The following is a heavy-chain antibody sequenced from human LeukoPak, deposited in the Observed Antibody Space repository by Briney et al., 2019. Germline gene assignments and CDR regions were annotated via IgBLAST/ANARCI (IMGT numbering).Heavy chain of an antibody. Sequence: SGTLSLTCAVSGGSISSGNWWSWVRQPPGKGLEWIGQIYHSGSTNYNPSLKSRVTISVEKSKNQFSLNLTSVTAADTAVYYCARHVRDSGDFYSQFDSWGQGTLVTVSS. CDR3: ARHVRDSGDFYSQFDS. V-gene: IGHV4-4*02. J-gene: IGHJ4*02. CDR2: IYHSGST. CDR1: GGSISSGNW. D-gene: IGHD3-22*01.